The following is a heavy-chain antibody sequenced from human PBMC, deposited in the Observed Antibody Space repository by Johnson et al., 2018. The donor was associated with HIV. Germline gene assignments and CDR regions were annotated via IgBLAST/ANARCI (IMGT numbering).Heavy chain of an antibody. Sequence: VQLVESGGGLVQPGGSLRLSCVASGFSFSSYPMHWVRQAPGRGLEYVARVTNNGDSTYYVNAVEGRFTISRDNSKNTLYLQMDSLRAEDTGVYYCASDYHFWSGRPDSFDVWGQGTTVTVSS. CDR3: ASDYHFWSGRPDSFDV. V-gene: IGHV3-64*01. CDR1: GFSFSSYP. D-gene: IGHD3-3*01. CDR2: VTNNGDST. J-gene: IGHJ3*01.